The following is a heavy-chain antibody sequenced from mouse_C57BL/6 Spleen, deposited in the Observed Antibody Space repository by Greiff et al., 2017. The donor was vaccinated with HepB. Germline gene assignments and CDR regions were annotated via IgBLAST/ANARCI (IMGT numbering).Heavy chain of an antibody. J-gene: IGHJ3*01. D-gene: IGHD2-2*01. CDR3: ARDGYDRDWFAY. CDR1: GYSFTSYY. Sequence: QVQLQQSGPELVKPGASVKISCKASGYSFTSYYIHWVKQRPGQGLEWIGWIYPGSGNTKYNEKFKGKATLTADTSSSTAYMQLSSLTSEDSAVYYCARDGYDRDWFAYWGQGTLVTVSA. V-gene: IGHV1-66*01. CDR2: IYPGSGNT.